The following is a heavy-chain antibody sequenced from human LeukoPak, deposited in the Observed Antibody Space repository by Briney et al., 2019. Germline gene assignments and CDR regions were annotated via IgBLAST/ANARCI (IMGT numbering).Heavy chain of an antibody. V-gene: IGHV3-49*03. Sequence: GGSLRLSCTASGFTFGDYAMSWFRQAPGKGLEWVGFIRSKAYGGTTEYAASVKGRFTISRDDSKSIAYLQMNSLKTEDTAVYYCTRHGMITFGGVIVPGAFDIWGQGTIVTVSS. CDR2: IRSKAYGGTT. CDR1: GFTFGDYA. D-gene: IGHD3-16*02. J-gene: IGHJ3*02. CDR3: TRHGMITFGGVIVPGAFDI.